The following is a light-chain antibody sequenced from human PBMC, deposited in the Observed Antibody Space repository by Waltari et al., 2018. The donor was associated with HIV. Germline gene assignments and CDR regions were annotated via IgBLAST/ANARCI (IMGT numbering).Light chain of an antibody. V-gene: IGKV3-20*01. CDR3: QQYGSSPR. CDR1: QNISSNY. Sequence: EAVLTQSPGTLSLSPGERATLSCRARQNISSNYLVWYQKKAGQAPRLLLYGASSRATGIPDRFSGSGSGTDFTLTISRLEPEDFAVYYCQQYGSSPRFGQGIKVEIK. CDR2: GAS. J-gene: IGKJ1*01.